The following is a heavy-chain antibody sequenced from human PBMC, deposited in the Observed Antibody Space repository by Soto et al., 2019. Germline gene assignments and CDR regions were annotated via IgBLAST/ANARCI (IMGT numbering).Heavy chain of an antibody. D-gene: IGHD6-13*01. CDR2: IYYSGST. Sequence: SETLSLTCTVSGGSISSYYWSWIRQPPGKGLEWIGYIYYSGSTNYNPSLKSRITISIDTSKNQFSLKLTSVTAADTAVYYCTRHEGGAAADRPLDYWGQGNLVTVSS. CDR1: GGSISSYY. V-gene: IGHV4-59*08. J-gene: IGHJ4*02. CDR3: TRHEGGAAADRPLDY.